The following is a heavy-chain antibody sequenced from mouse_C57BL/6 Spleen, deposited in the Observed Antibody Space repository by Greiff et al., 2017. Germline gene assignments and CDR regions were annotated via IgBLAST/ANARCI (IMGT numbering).Heavy chain of an antibody. V-gene: IGHV1-19*01. Sequence: EVQLQQSGPVLVKPGASVKMSCKASGYTFTDYYMNWVKQSHGKSLEWIGVINPYNGGTSYNQKFKGKATLTVDKSSSTAYMELNSLTSEDSAVYSCARSRGYYGSSYPFDYWGQGTTLTVSS. J-gene: IGHJ2*01. CDR2: INPYNGGT. D-gene: IGHD1-1*01. CDR1: GYTFTDYY. CDR3: ARSRGYYGSSYPFDY.